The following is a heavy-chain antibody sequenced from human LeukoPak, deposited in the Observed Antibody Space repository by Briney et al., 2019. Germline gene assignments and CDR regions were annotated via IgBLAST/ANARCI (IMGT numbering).Heavy chain of an antibody. Sequence: PSETLSLTCTVSGGSISSGGYYWSWIRQHPGKGLERIGYIYYSGSTYYNPSLKSRVTISVDTSKDQFSLKLSSVTAADTAVYYCARDHAGVSSGTFDYWGQGTLVTVSS. CDR1: GGSISSGGYY. D-gene: IGHD3-22*01. CDR2: IYYSGST. J-gene: IGHJ4*02. CDR3: ARDHAGVSSGTFDY. V-gene: IGHV4-31*03.